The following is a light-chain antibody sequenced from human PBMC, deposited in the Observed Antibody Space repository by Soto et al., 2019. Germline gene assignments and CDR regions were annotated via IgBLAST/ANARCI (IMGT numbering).Light chain of an antibody. CDR1: SSDVGAYNY. V-gene: IGLV2-8*01. J-gene: IGLJ1*01. CDR3: SSYTGGSILYF. CDR2: EVT. Sequence: QSALTQPPSASGSPGQSVTISCTGTSSDVGAYNYVSWYQQHPGKAPKLLIHEVTKRPSGVPDRFSGSKSGNTASLTVSGLRAEDEADYYCSSYTGGSILYFFGTGTKVTVL.